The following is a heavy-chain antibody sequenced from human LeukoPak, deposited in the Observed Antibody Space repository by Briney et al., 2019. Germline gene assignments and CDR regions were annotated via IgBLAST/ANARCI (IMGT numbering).Heavy chain of an antibody. D-gene: IGHD1-26*01. CDR3: ARLTKLHAFDI. V-gene: IGHV3-23*01. CDR2: ISGSGGST. J-gene: IGHJ3*02. Sequence: GGSLRLSCVASGFTFRRYALSWVRQAPGKGLEWVSAISGSGGSTYYADSVKGRFTISRDNSKNTLYVQMNSLRAEDTAVYYCARLTKLHAFDIWGQGTMVTVSS. CDR1: GFTFRRYA.